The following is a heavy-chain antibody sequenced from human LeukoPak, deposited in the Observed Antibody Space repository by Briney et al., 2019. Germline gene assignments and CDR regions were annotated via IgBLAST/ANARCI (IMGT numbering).Heavy chain of an antibody. CDR1: GFTFSDYY. Sequence: GGSLRLSCAASGFTFSDYYMSWIRQAPGKGLEWVSYISSSGSTIYYADSVKGRFTISRDNAKNSLYLQMNSLRAEDTAVYYCARESCSGGSCQYNWFDPWGQGTLVTVSS. D-gene: IGHD2-15*01. CDR2: ISSSGSTI. CDR3: ARESCSGGSCQYNWFDP. V-gene: IGHV3-11*01. J-gene: IGHJ5*02.